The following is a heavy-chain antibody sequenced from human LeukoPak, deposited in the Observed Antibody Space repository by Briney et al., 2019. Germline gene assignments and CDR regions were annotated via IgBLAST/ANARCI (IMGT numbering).Heavy chain of an antibody. V-gene: IGHV6-1*01. CDR3: ARVPYYDFQADAFDI. J-gene: IGHJ3*02. Sequence: SQTLSLTCAISGDSVSANGAAWNWIWQSPSRGLEWLGRTYYRSKWYNDYAVSVKSRITINPDTSKNQFSLQLNSVTPEDTAVYYCARVPYYDFQADAFDIWGQGTMVTVSS. CDR2: TYYRSKWYN. CDR1: GDSVSANGAA. D-gene: IGHD3-3*01.